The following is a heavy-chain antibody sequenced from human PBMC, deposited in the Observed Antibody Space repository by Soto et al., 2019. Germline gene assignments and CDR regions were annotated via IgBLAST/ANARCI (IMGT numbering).Heavy chain of an antibody. CDR2: INHSGSA. J-gene: IGHJ5*02. CDR3: AKGPQAGYYDSGTFYSSVP. V-gene: IGHV4-34*01. Sequence: SETLSLTCAVYGGSFRGYYCSWIRKPPGKGLEWNGEINHSGSANYNTTSKSRLSISLDTSKNQMSLQQLSVSAADTAVYYCAKGPQAGYYDSGTFYSSVPWGQGTLVTVSS. CDR1: GGSFRGYY. D-gene: IGHD3-10*01.